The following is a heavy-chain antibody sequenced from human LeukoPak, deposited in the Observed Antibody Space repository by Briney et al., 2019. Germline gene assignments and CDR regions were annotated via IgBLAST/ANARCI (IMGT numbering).Heavy chain of an antibody. D-gene: IGHD3-10*01. CDR3: ARGYNFGSIDY. CDR2: INSDGSTR. Sequence: QPGGTLRLSCAVSGFTFSSYWMYWVRQAPGKGLVWVSRINSDGSTRKYADSVKGRFTFSRDNAKNILYLQMDSLRAEDTAVYYCARGYNFGSIDYWGQGTLVTVSS. V-gene: IGHV3-74*03. CDR1: GFTFSSYW. J-gene: IGHJ4*02.